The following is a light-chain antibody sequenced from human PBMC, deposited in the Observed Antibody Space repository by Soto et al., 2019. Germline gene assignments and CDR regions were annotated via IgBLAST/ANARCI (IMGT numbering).Light chain of an antibody. CDR1: QGVSRK. V-gene: IGKV3-15*01. CDR2: GAS. J-gene: IGKJ1*01. CDR3: HHYNNWPRP. Sequence: DIVMTQSPATLSVAPGERVTFSCRASQGVSRKLAWYQHKPGQAPRLLISGASTGATGIPARFSGSGSGTDFTLTIIGLEPEDFAVYYCHHYNNWPRPFGQGTKVAIK.